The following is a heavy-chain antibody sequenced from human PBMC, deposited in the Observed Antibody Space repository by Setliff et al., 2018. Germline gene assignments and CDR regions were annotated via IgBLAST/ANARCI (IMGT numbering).Heavy chain of an antibody. D-gene: IGHD3-3*01. CDR2: MNPNSGNT. CDR3: ARAQSWSGGPYYFDN. J-gene: IGHJ4*02. Sequence: ASVKVSCKASGYTFTSYDINWVRQATGQGLEWMGWMNPNSGNTGYAQKFQGRVTMTRNTSISTAYMDLSSLRFEDTAVYYCARAQSWSGGPYYFDNWGQGTLVTGSS. V-gene: IGHV1-8*02. CDR1: GYTFTSYD.